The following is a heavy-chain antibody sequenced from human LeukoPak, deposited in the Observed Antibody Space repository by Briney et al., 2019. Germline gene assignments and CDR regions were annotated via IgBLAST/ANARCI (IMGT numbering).Heavy chain of an antibody. CDR2: IYYSGST. CDR3: ARDKTNWFDP. CDR1: GGSVSSGSYY. J-gene: IGHJ5*02. Sequence: SETLSLTCTVSGGSVSSGSYYWRWIRQPPGKGLEWNVYIYYSGSTNYNPSLKSRVTISVETSKNQFSLKLSSVTAADTAVYYCARDKTNWFDPWGQGTLVTVSS. V-gene: IGHV4-61*01.